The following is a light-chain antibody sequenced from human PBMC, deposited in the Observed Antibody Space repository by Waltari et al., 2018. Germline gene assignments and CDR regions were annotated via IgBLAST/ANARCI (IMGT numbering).Light chain of an antibody. CDR1: SGSIASNY. V-gene: IGLV6-57*01. CDR2: GDN. Sequence: NFMLTQPHSVSESPGKTVTISCTRSSGSIASNYVQWYQQRPGSSPTTVIYGDNQRPSGVPDRFSGSIDSSSNSASLTISGLKTEDEADYYCQSYDSSILVFGGGTKLTVL. J-gene: IGLJ3*02. CDR3: QSYDSSILV.